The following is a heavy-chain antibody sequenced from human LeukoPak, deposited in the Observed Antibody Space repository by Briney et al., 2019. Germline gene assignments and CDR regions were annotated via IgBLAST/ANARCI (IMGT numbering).Heavy chain of an antibody. J-gene: IGHJ5*02. V-gene: IGHV3-23*01. CDR2: ISGGGVNT. CDR3: TRDQSVGTTTGWFDP. CDR1: GFTFNSYA. D-gene: IGHD1-26*01. Sequence: QSGGSLRLSCAASGFTFNSYAMTWVRQAPGKGLEWVSAISGGGVNTYYADSVKGRFTISRDNSKNTVHLQMNSLRAEDTAVYYCTRDQSVGTTTGWFDPWGQGTLVTVSS.